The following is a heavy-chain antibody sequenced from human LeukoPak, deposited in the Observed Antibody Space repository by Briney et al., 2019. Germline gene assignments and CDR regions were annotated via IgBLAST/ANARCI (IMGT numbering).Heavy chain of an antibody. D-gene: IGHD6-19*01. CDR1: GFAFSSQA. CDR2: ISDSGDTT. Sequence: PGGSLRLSCAASGFAFSSQAMGWVRQAPGKGLEWVSVISDSGDTTYYADSVKGRFTISRDNSKNTLYLQMNSLRAEDTAVYYCAKDARRSSGWYFFDHWGQGTPVTVSS. V-gene: IGHV3-23*01. CDR3: AKDARRSSGWYFFDH. J-gene: IGHJ4*02.